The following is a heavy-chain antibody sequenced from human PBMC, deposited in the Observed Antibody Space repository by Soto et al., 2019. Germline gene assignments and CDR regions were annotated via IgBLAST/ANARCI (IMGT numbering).Heavy chain of an antibody. D-gene: IGHD3-22*01. J-gene: IGHJ3*02. CDR3: GGDSSGYYYPDVFDI. CDR1: GFTFDDYG. Sequence: GGSLRLSCAASGFTFDDYGMSWVRQAPGKGLEWVSVIYSGGSTYYADSVKGRFTISRDSPKNTLYLQMNSLRDEDTAVYYCGGDSSGYYYPDVFDIWGQGTMVTVSS. V-gene: IGHV3-66*01. CDR2: IYSGGST.